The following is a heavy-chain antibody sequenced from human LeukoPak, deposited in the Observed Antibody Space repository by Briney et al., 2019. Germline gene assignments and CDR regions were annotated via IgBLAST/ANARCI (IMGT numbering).Heavy chain of an antibody. D-gene: IGHD3-3*01. CDR3: ARGYDLLSFDY. Sequence: ASVKVSCKASGYTFTSYAMHWVRQAPGQRLEWMGWINAGNGNTKYSQKFQGRVTITADESTSTAYMELSSLRSEDTAVYYCARGYDLLSFDYWGQGTLVTVSS. J-gene: IGHJ4*02. V-gene: IGHV1-3*01. CDR2: INAGNGNT. CDR1: GYTFTSYA.